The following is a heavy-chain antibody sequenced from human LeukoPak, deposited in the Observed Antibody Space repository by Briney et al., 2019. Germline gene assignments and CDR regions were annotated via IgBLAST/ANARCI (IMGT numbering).Heavy chain of an antibody. D-gene: IGHD1-26*01. Sequence: GSLRLSCAASGFTFSSYSMNWVRQAPGKGLEWVSSISSSSSYKYYADSVKGRFTISRDNAKNSLYLQMNSLRAEDTAVYYCARDDIVGATPWYFDLWGRGTLVTVSS. V-gene: IGHV3-21*01. CDR3: ARDDIVGATPWYFDL. CDR2: ISSSSSYK. J-gene: IGHJ2*01. CDR1: GFTFSSYS.